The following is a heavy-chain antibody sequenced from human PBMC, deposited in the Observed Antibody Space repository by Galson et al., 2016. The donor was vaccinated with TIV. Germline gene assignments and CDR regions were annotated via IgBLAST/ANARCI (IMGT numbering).Heavy chain of an antibody. Sequence: SVKVSCKASGYTFTDYYIHFVRQAPGQGLEWMGWINPASGGTNLAQKFQGRVTMTRDTSISTVFMELRRLTSDETAVYYCARDRLSVLTAILFDYWGQGTLVTVSS. CDR3: ARDRLSVLTAILFDY. CDR2: INPASGGT. D-gene: IGHD2-21*02. CDR1: GYTFTDYY. J-gene: IGHJ4*02. V-gene: IGHV1-2*02.